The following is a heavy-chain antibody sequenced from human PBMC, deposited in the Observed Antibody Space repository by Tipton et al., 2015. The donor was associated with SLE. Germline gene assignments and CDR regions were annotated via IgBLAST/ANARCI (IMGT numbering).Heavy chain of an antibody. V-gene: IGHV4-59*01. J-gene: IGHJ3*02. D-gene: IGHD3-9*01. CDR3: ARILTGSLGPFDI. Sequence: TLSLTCTVSGGSISGYYWSWIRQPPGKGLEWIGYIYYSESTNYNPSLKSRVTISLDTSKQQFSLKLSSVTAADTAVYYCARILTGSLGPFDIWGQGTMVTVSS. CDR2: IYYSEST. CDR1: GGSISGYY.